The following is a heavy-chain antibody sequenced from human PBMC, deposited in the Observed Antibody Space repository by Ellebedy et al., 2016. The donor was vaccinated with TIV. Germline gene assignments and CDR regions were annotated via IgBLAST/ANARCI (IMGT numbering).Heavy chain of an antibody. Sequence: ASVKVSCXASGYTFISYRISGVRPPPGRGLEWMGWISAYNGNTNYAQKLQGRVTMTEDTSTDTAYMELSSLRSEDTAVYYCATVDPTDYYGGKGWVWDYWGQGTLVTVSS. V-gene: IGHV1-18*01. CDR1: GYTFISYR. CDR3: ATVDPTDYYGGKGWVWDY. CDR2: ISAYNGNT. J-gene: IGHJ4*02. D-gene: IGHD4-23*01.